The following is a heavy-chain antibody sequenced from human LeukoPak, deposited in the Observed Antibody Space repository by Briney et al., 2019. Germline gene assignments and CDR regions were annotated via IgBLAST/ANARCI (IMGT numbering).Heavy chain of an antibody. D-gene: IGHD2-2*01. CDR1: AFTFSTYA. CDR3: VKYLGYCSSTSCVANAFDI. Sequence: GGSLRLSCSASAFTFSTYAMTWVRQAPGKGLEWVSSISSSGGYIYYTDSVKGRFTISRDNSKNTLYLQMNSLRAEDTAIYYCVKYLGYCSSTSCVANAFDIWGQGTMVTVSS. J-gene: IGHJ3*02. V-gene: IGHV3-23*01. CDR2: ISSSGGYI.